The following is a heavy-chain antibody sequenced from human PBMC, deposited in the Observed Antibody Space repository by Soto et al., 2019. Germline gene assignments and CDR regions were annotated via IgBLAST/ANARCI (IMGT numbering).Heavy chain of an antibody. D-gene: IGHD6-19*01. J-gene: IGHJ5*02. CDR2: INYSGST. V-gene: IGHV4-39*02. Sequence: SETLSLTCTVSGASIISSSYYWGWIRQPTGKGLEWIGSINYSGSTYYNPSLKSRVTISADTSKNQFSLKLRSVTAADTAVYYCARERLAVAGKGGWFDPWGQETLVTVSS. CDR1: GASIISSSYY. CDR3: ARERLAVAGKGGWFDP.